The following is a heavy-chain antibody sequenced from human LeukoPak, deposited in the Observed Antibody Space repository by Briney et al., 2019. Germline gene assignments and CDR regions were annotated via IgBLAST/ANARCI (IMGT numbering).Heavy chain of an antibody. CDR3: ARFSRSWYSLDY. V-gene: IGHV4-39*01. J-gene: IGHJ4*02. D-gene: IGHD6-13*01. CDR1: GGSLISSSYY. Sequence: PSETLSLTCTVSGGSLISSSYYWGWIRQPPGKGLEWIGSIYYSGTTYYNPSLKSRVIISVDTSKNQYSLKLSCVTAADTAVYYCARFSRSWYSLDYWGQGTLVTVSS. CDR2: IYYSGTT.